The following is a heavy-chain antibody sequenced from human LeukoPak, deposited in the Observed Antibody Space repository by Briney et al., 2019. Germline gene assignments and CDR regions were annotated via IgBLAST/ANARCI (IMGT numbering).Heavy chain of an antibody. CDR2: ISWNSGSI. CDR3: AKGGLYYDFWSGPFDY. Sequence: GGSLRLSCAASGFTFDDYAMHWVRQAPGKGLEWVSGISWNSGSIGYADSVKGRFTISRDNAKNSLYLQMNSLRAEDMALYYCAKGGLYYDFWSGPFDYWGQGTLVTVSS. D-gene: IGHD3-3*01. J-gene: IGHJ4*02. CDR1: GFTFDDYA. V-gene: IGHV3-9*03.